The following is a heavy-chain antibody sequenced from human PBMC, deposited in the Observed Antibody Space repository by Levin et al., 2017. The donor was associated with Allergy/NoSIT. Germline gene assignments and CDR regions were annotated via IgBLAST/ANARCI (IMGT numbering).Heavy chain of an antibody. CDR2: IYSGGST. CDR1: GFTVSSNY. J-gene: IGHJ4*02. Sequence: GESLKISCAASGFTVSSNYMSWVRQAPGKGLEWVSVIYSGGSTYYADSVKGRFTISRDNSKNTLYLQMNSLRAEDTAVYYCAAQRPYNWNDDAGYLRYWGQGTLVTVSS. CDR3: AAQRPYNWNDDAGYLRY. V-gene: IGHV3-66*02. D-gene: IGHD1-1*01.